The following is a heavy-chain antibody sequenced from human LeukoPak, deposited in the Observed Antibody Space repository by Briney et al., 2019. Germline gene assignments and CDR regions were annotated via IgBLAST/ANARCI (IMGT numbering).Heavy chain of an antibody. J-gene: IGHJ5*02. CDR2: IYYRSKWYS. D-gene: IGHD3-10*01. CDR1: GDSVSGGSAG. V-gene: IGHV6-1*01. CDR3: TGGGLVRGSLHWFDP. Sequence: SQTLSLTCAISGDSVSGGSAGWNWIRQSPSRGLEWLGRIYYRSKWYSDYAISVKSRITINPDASRNQFSLQLNSVTHDDTAVYYCTGGGLVRGSLHWFDPWGQGTLVTVSS.